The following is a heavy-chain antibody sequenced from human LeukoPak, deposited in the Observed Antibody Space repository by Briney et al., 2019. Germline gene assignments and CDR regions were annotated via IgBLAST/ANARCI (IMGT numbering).Heavy chain of an antibody. V-gene: IGHV3-23*01. CDR2: VRGSDAGT. CDR3: AKNRGGSYSGSDY. J-gene: IGHJ4*02. Sequence: TGGSLRLSCAASGFTFSSYAMNWVRQAPGKGLEWVSAVRGSDAGTSYADSVKGRFTISRDNSKNTLYLQMNSLRAEDTAVYYCAKNRGGSYSGSDYWGQGTLVTVAS. D-gene: IGHD1-26*01. CDR1: GFTFSSYA.